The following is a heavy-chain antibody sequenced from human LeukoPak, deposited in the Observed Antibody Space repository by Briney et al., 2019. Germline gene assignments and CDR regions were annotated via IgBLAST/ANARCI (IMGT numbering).Heavy chain of an antibody. V-gene: IGHV1-8*03. J-gene: IGHJ4*02. CDR3: ARTTSFTASGYDC. D-gene: IGHD6-25*01. Sequence: GASVTVSLKRSVYTFTNYHINWVRQATGRGLAGMGWMNPNTGDSGYAQKFPGRVTITRDTSISTSYMELRSLRSDDTAVYFCARTTSFTASGYDCWGQGTLVTVSS. CDR2: MNPNTGDS. CDR1: VYTFTNYH.